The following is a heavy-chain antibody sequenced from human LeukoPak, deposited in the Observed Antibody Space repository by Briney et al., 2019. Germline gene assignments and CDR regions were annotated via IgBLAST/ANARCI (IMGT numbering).Heavy chain of an antibody. CDR2: IWYDGSNK. V-gene: IGHV3-33*01. D-gene: IGHD6-13*01. J-gene: IGHJ4*02. CDR1: GFTFSSYG. Sequence: GGSLRLSCAASGFTFSSYGMHWVRQAPGKGLEWVAVIWYDGSNKYYADSVKGRFTISRDNAKSSLYLQMNSLRAEDTAVYYCARIWAAADPFDYWGQGTLVTVSS. CDR3: ARIWAAADPFDY.